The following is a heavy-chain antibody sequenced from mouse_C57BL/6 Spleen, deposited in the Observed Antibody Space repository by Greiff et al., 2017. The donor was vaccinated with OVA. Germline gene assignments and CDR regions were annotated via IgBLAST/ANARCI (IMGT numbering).Heavy chain of an antibody. V-gene: IGHV1-80*01. CDR3: ARKDYYAMDY. CDR2: IYPGDGDT. CDR1: GYAFSSYW. Sequence: QVQLKQSGAELVKPGASVKISCKASGYAFSSYWMNWVKQRPGKGLEWIGQIYPGDGDTNYNGKFKGKATLTADKSSSTAYMQLGSLTSEDSAVYFCARKDYYAMDYWGQGTSVTVSS. J-gene: IGHJ4*01.